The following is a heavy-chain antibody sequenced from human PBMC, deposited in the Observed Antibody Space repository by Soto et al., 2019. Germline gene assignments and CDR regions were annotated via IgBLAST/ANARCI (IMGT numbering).Heavy chain of an antibody. CDR3: ASTKYDSSAYYYWYLGL. Sequence: QVPLVQSGAEVKKPGASVTVSCKASGYTFSSSIISWVRQAPGQGLEWMGWISVYSGHTNYAPKFQGRVTVTTDTSTSTANMELRSLRSDDTAVYYCASTKYDSSAYYYWYLGLWGRGTLVTVSS. J-gene: IGHJ2*01. D-gene: IGHD3-22*01. CDR1: GYTFSSSI. CDR2: ISVYSGHT. V-gene: IGHV1-18*04.